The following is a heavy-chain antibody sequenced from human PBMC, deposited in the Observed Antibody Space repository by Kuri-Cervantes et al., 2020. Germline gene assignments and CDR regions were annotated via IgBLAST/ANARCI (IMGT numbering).Heavy chain of an antibody. Sequence: GESLKISCAASGFTFSSYAMSWVRQAPGKGLEWVSAISGSGGSIYYADSVKGRFTISRDNAKNSLYLQMNSLRAEDTAVYYCAREFDFLDVWGKGTTVTVSS. CDR1: GFTFSSYA. J-gene: IGHJ6*04. D-gene: IGHD3-3*01. CDR2: ISGSGGSI. CDR3: AREFDFLDV. V-gene: IGHV3-23*01.